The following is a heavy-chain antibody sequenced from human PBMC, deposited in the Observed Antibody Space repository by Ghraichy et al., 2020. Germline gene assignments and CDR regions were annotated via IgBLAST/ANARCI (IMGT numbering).Heavy chain of an antibody. CDR2: ISGSGGST. CDR1: GFTFSSYA. CDR3: AKSTGPYYYYYMDV. J-gene: IGHJ6*03. V-gene: IGHV3-23*01. D-gene: IGHD4-17*01. Sequence: GESLNISCAASGFTFSSYAMSWVRQAPGKGLEWVSAISGSGGSTYYADSVKGRFTISRDNSKNTLYLQMNSLRAEDTAVYYCAKSTGPYYYYYMDVWGKGTTVTVSS.